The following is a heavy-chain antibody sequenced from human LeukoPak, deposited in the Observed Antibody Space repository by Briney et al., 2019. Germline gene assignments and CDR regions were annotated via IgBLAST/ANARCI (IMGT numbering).Heavy chain of an antibody. V-gene: IGHV3-13*05. D-gene: IGHD3-9*01. J-gene: IGHJ3*02. CDR3: ARAVPDILTGSGAFDI. CDR1: GFTFSSYD. CDR2: IGTAGDP. Sequence: PGGSLRLSCAASGFTFSSYDMHWVRQATGKGLEWVSAIGTAGDPYYPGSMKGRFTISRENAKNSLYLQMNSLRARDTAVYYCARAVPDILTGSGAFDIWGQGTMVTVSS.